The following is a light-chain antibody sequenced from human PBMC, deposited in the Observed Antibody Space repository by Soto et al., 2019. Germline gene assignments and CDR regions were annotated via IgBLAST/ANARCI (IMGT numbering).Light chain of an antibody. V-gene: IGKV3-15*01. CDR3: QQSSDWPPVT. CDR1: QSVSSN. Sequence: EIVMTQSPATLSVSPGERATLSCRASQSVSSNLAWYQQKPGQAPRLLIYGASTRATGVPARFSGSGSGTEFTLTIDSLQSEDFAVYYCQQSSDWPPVTFGKGTRLEIK. CDR2: GAS. J-gene: IGKJ5*01.